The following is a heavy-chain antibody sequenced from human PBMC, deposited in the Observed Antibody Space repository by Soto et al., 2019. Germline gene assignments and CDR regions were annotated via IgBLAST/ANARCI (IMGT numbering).Heavy chain of an antibody. CDR1: GGTFSSFA. CDR3: ARGHHAITGEEAFDS. Sequence: QVQLVQSGAEVKKPGSSVKVSCKTSGGTFSSFAISWVRQAPGQGLEWMGGIIPIFGTASYAEKFQGRVTITADESTSTAYIELSSLRSEDTAVFYCARGHHAITGEEAFDSWGQGTMVTVSS. J-gene: IGHJ3*01. CDR2: IIPIFGTA. V-gene: IGHV1-69*01. D-gene: IGHD7-27*01.